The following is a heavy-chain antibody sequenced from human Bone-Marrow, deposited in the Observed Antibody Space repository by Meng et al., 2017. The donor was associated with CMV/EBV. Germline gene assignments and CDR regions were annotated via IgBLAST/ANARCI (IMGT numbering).Heavy chain of an antibody. V-gene: IGHV1-69*05. J-gene: IGHJ6*02. CDR3: ARGPNLGRITIFGVVMGGGGIRREDDYYYYGMDV. CDR1: GGTFSSYA. Sequence: SVKVSCKASGGTFSSYATSWVRQAPGQGLEWMGGIIPIFGTANYAQKFQGRVTITTDDSTSTAYMELSSLRSEDTAVYNCARGPNLGRITIFGVVMGGGGIRREDDYYYYGMDVWGQGTTVTVSS. D-gene: IGHD3-3*01. CDR2: IIPIFGTA.